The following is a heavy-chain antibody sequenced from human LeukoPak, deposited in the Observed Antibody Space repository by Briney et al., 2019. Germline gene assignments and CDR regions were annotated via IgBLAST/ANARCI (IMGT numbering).Heavy chain of an antibody. V-gene: IGHV3-33*01. CDR2: IWKDGSDE. Sequence: GRSLRLSCAAAGFTFGDFGMHWVRQAPGKGLEWVALIWKDGSDEFYADSVKGRFTISRDNSRNTLSLQMNSLRGEDTAVYYCAREEAFQLEASLDQWGQGTLVTVSS. CDR3: AREEAFQLEASLDQ. D-gene: IGHD3-3*01. J-gene: IGHJ4*02. CDR1: GFTFGDFG.